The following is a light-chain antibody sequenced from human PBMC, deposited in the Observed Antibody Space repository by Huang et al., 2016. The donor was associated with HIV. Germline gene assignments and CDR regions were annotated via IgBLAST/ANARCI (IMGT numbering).Light chain of an antibody. Sequence: DIHMTQSPSSLSASVGDRVTITCRASQNINNSLTWYQQKPGKVPKLLIYGASTVQSGVPSRFSGSGSGTDFTLTISSLQSEDLATYYCQQTHSTPPYTFGQGTKVEI. V-gene: IGKV1-39*01. J-gene: IGKJ2*01. CDR2: GAS. CDR1: QNINNS. CDR3: QQTHSTPPYT.